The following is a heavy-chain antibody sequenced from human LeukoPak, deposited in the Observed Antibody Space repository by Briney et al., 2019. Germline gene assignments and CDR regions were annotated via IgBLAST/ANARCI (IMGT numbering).Heavy chain of an antibody. D-gene: IGHD1-26*01. CDR2: IYYSGST. J-gene: IGHJ4*02. Sequence: SETLSLTCTVSGGSISSYYWSWIRQPPGKGLEWIGNIYYSGSTHYNPSLKSRITISVDTSKNQFSLKLSSVTAADTAVYYCARVTRGSYDYFDYWGQGTLVTVSS. CDR1: GGSISSYY. CDR3: ARVTRGSYDYFDY. V-gene: IGHV4-59*12.